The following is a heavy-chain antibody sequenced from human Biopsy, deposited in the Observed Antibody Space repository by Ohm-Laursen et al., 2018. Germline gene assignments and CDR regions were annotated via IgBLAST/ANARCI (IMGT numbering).Heavy chain of an antibody. V-gene: IGHV1-18*01. CDR2: INPNIGNT. CDR1: GYTFTSYG. Sequence: SVKVSCKASGYTFTSYGITWVRQAPGQGLEWMGWINPNIGNTSYAQMLQGRVTMTRDTSTSTAYMELRSLRSDDAAVYYCARGVTIFAERITRIDYWGQGTLVTVSS. D-gene: IGHD3-3*01. CDR3: ARGVTIFAERITRIDY. J-gene: IGHJ4*02.